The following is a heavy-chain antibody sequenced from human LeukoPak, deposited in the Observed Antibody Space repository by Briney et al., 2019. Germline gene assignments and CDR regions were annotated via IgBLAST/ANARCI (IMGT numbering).Heavy chain of an antibody. Sequence: GRSLRLSCAASGFTFSSYGMHWVRRAPGKGLEWVAVIWYDGSNKYYADSVKGRFTISRDNSKNTLYLQMNSLRAEDTAVYYCASTSLRGIVVVTIPYWGHGTMVTVSS. CDR1: GFTFSSYG. V-gene: IGHV3-33*01. CDR3: ASTSLRGIVVVTIPY. D-gene: IGHD3-22*01. CDR2: IWYDGSNK. J-gene: IGHJ4*01.